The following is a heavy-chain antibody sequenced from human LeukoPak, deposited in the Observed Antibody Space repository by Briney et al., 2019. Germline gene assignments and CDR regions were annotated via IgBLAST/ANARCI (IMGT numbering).Heavy chain of an antibody. CDR2: IYYSGST. J-gene: IGHJ4*02. CDR1: GGSISSSSYY. CDR3: ARHFSSGYYDY. D-gene: IGHD3-22*01. V-gene: IGHV4-39*01. Sequence: SETLSLTCNVSGGSISSSSYYWGWIRQPPGKGLEWIGSIYYSGSTYYNPSLKSRVTISVDTSKNQFSLKLSSVTAADTAVYYCARHFSSGYYDYWGQGTLVTVSS.